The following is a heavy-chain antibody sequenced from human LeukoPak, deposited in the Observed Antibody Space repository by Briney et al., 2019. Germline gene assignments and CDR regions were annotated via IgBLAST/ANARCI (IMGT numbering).Heavy chain of an antibody. CDR3: AKDTSNGYTDSYYGMDV. CDR1: GFTFSYYS. J-gene: IGHJ6*02. CDR2: IRYDGSNK. D-gene: IGHD5-24*01. Sequence: GGSLRLSCAASGFTFSYYSMHWVRQAPGKGLEWVAFIRYDGSNKYYADSVKGRFTISRDNSKNTLYLQMNSLRAEDTAVYYCAKDTSNGYTDSYYGMDVWGQGTTVTVSS. V-gene: IGHV3-30*02.